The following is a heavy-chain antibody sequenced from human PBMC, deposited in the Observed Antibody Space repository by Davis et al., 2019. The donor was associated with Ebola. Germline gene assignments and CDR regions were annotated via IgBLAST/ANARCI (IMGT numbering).Heavy chain of an antibody. CDR3: ARVGPGLDY. D-gene: IGHD3-10*01. CDR2: VHGGNGNT. CDR1: LFSLPNYA. Sequence: SVTVPRLASLFSLPNYAIYRVRQAPAQRLEWMGWVHGGNGNTKYSQRFQGRVTMTTDTSTTTAYMEVGSLRSDDTAVYYCARVGPGLDYWGQGTLVTVSS. V-gene: IGHV1-3*01. J-gene: IGHJ4*02.